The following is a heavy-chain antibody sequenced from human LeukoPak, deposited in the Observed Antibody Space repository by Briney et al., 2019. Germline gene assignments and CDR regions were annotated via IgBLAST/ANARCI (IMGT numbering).Heavy chain of an antibody. CDR3: VSTAARTRGNWFDP. CDR2: IIPIFGTA. Sequence: SVKVSCKASGGTFSSYAISWVRQAPGQGLEWMGGIIPIFGTANYAQKFQGRVTITTDESTSTAYMELSGLRSEDTAVYYCVSTAARTRGNWFDPWGQGTLVTVSS. V-gene: IGHV1-69*05. CDR1: GGTFSSYA. D-gene: IGHD3-10*01. J-gene: IGHJ5*02.